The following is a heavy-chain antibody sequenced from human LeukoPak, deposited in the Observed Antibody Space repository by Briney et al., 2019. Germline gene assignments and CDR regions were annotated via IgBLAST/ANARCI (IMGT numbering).Heavy chain of an antibody. Sequence: SVKVSCKASGGTFSSYAISWVRQAPGQGLEWMARIIPIFGTANYAQKFQGRVTITTDESTSQAYMELSSLRSEGTAVYYCARVTGYSSDWYWCDLWAQGTLVTVSS. V-gene: IGHV1-69*05. CDR3: ARVTGYSSDWYWCDL. J-gene: IGHJ5*02. CDR2: IIPIFGTA. D-gene: IGHD6-19*01. CDR1: GGTFSSYA.